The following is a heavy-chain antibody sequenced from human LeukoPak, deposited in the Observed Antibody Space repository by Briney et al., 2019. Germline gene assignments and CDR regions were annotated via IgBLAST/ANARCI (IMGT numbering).Heavy chain of an antibody. CDR3: ARVLGTRYSYGSGCYPGNWFAP. J-gene: IGHJ5*02. CDR2: INHSGST. Sequence: SETLSLTCAVYGGSFSGYYWSWIRQPPGKGLEWIGEINHSGSTNYNPSLKSRVTISVDTSKNQFSLKLSSVTAADTAVYYCARVLGTRYSYGSGCYPGNWFAPWPRVPL. V-gene: IGHV4-34*01. D-gene: IGHD3-10*01. CDR1: GGSFSGYY.